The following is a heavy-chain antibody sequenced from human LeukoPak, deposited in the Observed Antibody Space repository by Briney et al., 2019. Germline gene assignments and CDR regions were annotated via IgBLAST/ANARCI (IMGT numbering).Heavy chain of an antibody. D-gene: IGHD4-17*01. V-gene: IGHV3-48*02. Sequence: QPGGSLRLSCAASGFTFSDYSMNWVRQAPGKRLEGVSYITTSSSTIYYADSVKRRFTISRDNAKNSLFLQMNSLRDEDTAVYYCAKSSVTSNSFDIWGQGTMVTVSS. CDR1: GFTFSDYS. CDR2: ITTSSSTI. CDR3: AKSSVTSNSFDI. J-gene: IGHJ3*02.